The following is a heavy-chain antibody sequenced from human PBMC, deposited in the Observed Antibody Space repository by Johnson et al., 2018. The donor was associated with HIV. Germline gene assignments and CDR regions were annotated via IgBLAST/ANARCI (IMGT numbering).Heavy chain of an antibody. CDR2: INWNGGST. J-gene: IGHJ3*02. V-gene: IGHV3-20*04. CDR1: GFTFSSYG. CDR3: AREAGSGSYSPWRPDAFDI. Sequence: VQLVESGGGVVQPGGSLRLSCAASGFTFSSYGMSWVRQAPGKGLEWVSGINWNGGSTGYAASVKGRFTISRDNAKNSLYLQMNSLRAEDTALYYCAREAGSGSYSPWRPDAFDIWGQGTMVTVSS. D-gene: IGHD3-10*01.